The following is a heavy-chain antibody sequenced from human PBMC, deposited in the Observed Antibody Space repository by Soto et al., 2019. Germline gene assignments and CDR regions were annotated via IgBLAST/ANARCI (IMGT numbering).Heavy chain of an antibody. D-gene: IGHD5-18*01. Sequence: QVQLVESGGGVVQPGRSLRLSCAASGFTFSSYGMHWVRQAPGTGLEWVAVIWYDGSNKNYADSVKGRFTISRDNSKNTLYLQVNSLRADDTAVYYCARAAGYNYDAFDIWGQGTMVTVSS. J-gene: IGHJ3*02. V-gene: IGHV3-33*01. CDR2: IWYDGSNK. CDR3: ARAAGYNYDAFDI. CDR1: GFTFSSYG.